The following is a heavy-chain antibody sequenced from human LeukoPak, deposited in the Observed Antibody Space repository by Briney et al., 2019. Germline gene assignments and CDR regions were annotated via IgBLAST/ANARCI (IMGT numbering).Heavy chain of an antibody. CDR3: ASGDGSWFDP. J-gene: IGHJ5*02. CDR2: ISGSGGST. V-gene: IGHV3-23*01. CDR1: GFPISTNG. Sequence: GGSLRLSCAASGFPISTNGMSWVRQAPGKGLEWVSAISGSGGSTYYADSVKGRFTISRDNSKNTLYLQMNSLRAEDTAVYYCASGDGSWFDPWGQGTLVTVSS.